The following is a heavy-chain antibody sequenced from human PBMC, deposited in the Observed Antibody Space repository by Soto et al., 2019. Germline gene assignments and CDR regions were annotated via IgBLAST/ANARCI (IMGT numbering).Heavy chain of an antibody. CDR3: TRVRFCRSRSSDY. CDR1: GFTFSDYY. D-gene: IGHD3-10*01. V-gene: IGHV3-72*01. J-gene: IGHJ4*02. Sequence: EVQLVESGGGLVQPEGSLRLSCAASGFTFSDYYMDWVRQAPGKGLEWVGRIKNKANSYTTEYAAPVKGRFIFSRDDSKTSVFLQMNRLKPDDTAVYYGTRVRFCRSRSSDYWCQAILVTVCS. CDR2: IKNKANSYTT.